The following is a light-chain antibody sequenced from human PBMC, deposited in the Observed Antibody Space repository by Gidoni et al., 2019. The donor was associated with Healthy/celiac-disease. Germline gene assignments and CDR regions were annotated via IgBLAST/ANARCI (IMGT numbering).Light chain of an antibody. CDR3: QQYGSSPLT. CDR2: GAS. CDR1: QSVSSSY. J-gene: IGKJ3*01. Sequence: EIVLTQSPGPLSLSPGERDTLSCRASQSVSSSYLAWYQQKPGQAPRLLIYGASSRATGIPDRFSGSWSGTEFTLTISSLEPEDFAVYYCQQYGSSPLTFGPXTKVDIK. V-gene: IGKV3-20*01.